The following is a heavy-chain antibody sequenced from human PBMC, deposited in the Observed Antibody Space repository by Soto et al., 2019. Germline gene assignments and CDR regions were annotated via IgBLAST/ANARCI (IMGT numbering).Heavy chain of an antibody. CDR3: ARGREAYYYDSTGYYQLAYFDY. Sequence: PSETLSLTCAVYGGSFSGYYWSWIRQPPGKGLEWIGEINHSGSTNYNPSLKSRVTISVDTSKNQFSLKLSSVTAADTAVYYCARGREAYYYDSTGYYQLAYFDYWGQGTLVTVYS. CDR1: GGSFSGYY. D-gene: IGHD3-22*01. J-gene: IGHJ4*02. V-gene: IGHV4-34*01. CDR2: INHSGST.